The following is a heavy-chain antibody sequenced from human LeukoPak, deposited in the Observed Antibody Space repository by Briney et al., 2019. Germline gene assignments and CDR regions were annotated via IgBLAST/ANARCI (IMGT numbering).Heavy chain of an antibody. CDR2: ISSSSSYI. CDR1: GFTFSSYS. D-gene: IGHD3-3*01. Sequence: GGSLRLSCAASGFTFSSYSMNWVRQAPGKGLEWVSSISSSSSYIYYADSVKGRFTISRDNAKNSLYLQMSSLRAEDTAVYYCAREGNPYYDFWSGYLNYYYYMDVWGKGTTVTVSS. V-gene: IGHV3-21*01. J-gene: IGHJ6*03. CDR3: AREGNPYYDFWSGYLNYYYYMDV.